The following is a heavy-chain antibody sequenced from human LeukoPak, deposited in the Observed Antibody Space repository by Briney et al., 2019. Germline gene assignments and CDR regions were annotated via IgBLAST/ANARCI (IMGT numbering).Heavy chain of an antibody. D-gene: IGHD2-15*01. V-gene: IGHV4-39*01. CDR3: ERLRGYCSGDSCYRYFDY. CDR2: IYYSGST. J-gene: IGHJ4*02. CDR1: GGSTSSSSYY. Sequence: PSETLSLTCTVSGGSTSSSSYYWGWIRQPPGKGLEWIGSIYYSGSTYYNPSLKSRVTISVDTSKNQFSLKLSSVTAADTAVYYCERLRGYCSGDSCYRYFDYWGQGTLVTVSS.